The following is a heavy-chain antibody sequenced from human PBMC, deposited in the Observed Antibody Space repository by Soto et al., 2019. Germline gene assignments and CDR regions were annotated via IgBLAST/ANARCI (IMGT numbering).Heavy chain of an antibody. D-gene: IGHD2-15*01. J-gene: IGHJ6*02. V-gene: IGHV3-30*03. CDR1: GFTFSSYG. CDR2: ISYDGSNK. Sequence: GGSLRLSCAASGFTFSSYGMHWVRQAPGKGLEWVAVISYDGSNKYYADSVKGRFTISRDNSKNTLYLQMNSLRAEDTAVYFCARDCSGGSCYPGMDVWGQGTTVTVSS. CDR3: ARDCSGGSCYPGMDV.